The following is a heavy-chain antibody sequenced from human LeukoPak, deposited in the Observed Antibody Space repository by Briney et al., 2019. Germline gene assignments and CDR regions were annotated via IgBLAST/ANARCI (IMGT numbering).Heavy chain of an antibody. J-gene: IGHJ3*02. D-gene: IGHD6-19*01. CDR1: GFTFSSYS. Sequence: GGSLRLSCAASGFTFSSYSMNWVRQAPGKGLEWVSSISSSSSYMKYAESVRGRFTISRDNAKNSLYLHMSSLRAEDTAVYYCARGSGIAVSKDAFDIWGQGTMVTVSS. CDR2: ISSSSSYM. V-gene: IGHV3-21*01. CDR3: ARGSGIAVSKDAFDI.